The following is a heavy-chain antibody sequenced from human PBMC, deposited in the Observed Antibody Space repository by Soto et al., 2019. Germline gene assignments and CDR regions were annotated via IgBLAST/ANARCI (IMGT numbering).Heavy chain of an antibody. Sequence: VASVKVSCKASGGTFSSYAISWVRQAPGQGLEWMGGIIPIFGTANYAQKFQGRVTITADESTSTAYVELSSLRSEDTAVYYCALHDSSGYYYAIDYWGQGTLVTVSS. CDR3: ALHDSSGYYYAIDY. CDR2: IIPIFGTA. V-gene: IGHV1-69*13. CDR1: GGTFSSYA. D-gene: IGHD3-22*01. J-gene: IGHJ4*02.